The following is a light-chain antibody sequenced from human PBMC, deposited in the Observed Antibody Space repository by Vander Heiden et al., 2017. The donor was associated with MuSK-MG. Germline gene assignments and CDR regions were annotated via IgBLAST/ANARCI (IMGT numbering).Light chain of an antibody. CDR2: GDS. J-gene: IGLJ2*01. CDR3: QSYDNSLRGFVI. Sequence: QSGLPHPPPVPGAPGQRVTISCTGSRSNIGTGYSVQWYQQLPGTAPKLLIYGDSNRPSGVPDRFSGSKSGTSASLAITGLQAEDEADYYCQSYDNSLRGFVIFGGGTKLTVL. V-gene: IGLV1-40*01. CDR1: RSNIGTGYS.